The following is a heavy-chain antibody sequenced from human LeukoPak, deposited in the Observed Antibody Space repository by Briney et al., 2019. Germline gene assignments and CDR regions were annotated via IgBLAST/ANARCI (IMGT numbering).Heavy chain of an antibody. J-gene: IGHJ4*02. CDR1: GFTFTNYA. D-gene: IGHD1-7*01. V-gene: IGHV3-23*01. CDR3: ASALPETWYNWNYGTPGPRFDY. Sequence: GGSLGLSCAASGFTFTNYAMNWVRQAPGKGLEWVSVICGRGGSAYYADSVKGRFTISRDDSKNTLNLQMNSLTAADTAVYYCASALPETWYNWNYGTPGPRFDYWGQGTLVTVSS. CDR2: ICGRGGSA.